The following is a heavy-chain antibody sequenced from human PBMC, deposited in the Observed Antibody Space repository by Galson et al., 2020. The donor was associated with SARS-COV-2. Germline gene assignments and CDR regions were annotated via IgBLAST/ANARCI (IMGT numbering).Heavy chain of an antibody. V-gene: IGHV3-33*01. CDR2: IFFDGSDK. J-gene: IGHJ4*02. D-gene: IGHD6-19*01. Sequence: GGSLRLSCAASGFTFSSHAMHWVRQAPGKGLEWVAQIFFDGSDKYYGDSVKGRFTISRDSSKNTVYLQMNNLRADDTAVYYCARDGQTSSGWAFGYWGQVTLVTVSS. CDR1: GFTFSSHA. CDR3: ARDGQTSSGWAFGY.